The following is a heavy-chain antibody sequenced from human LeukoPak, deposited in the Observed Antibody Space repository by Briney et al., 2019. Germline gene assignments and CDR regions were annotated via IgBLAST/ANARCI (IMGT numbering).Heavy chain of an antibody. V-gene: IGHV3-21*01. D-gene: IGHD1-26*01. CDR2: ISGSSSYI. J-gene: IGHJ4*02. CDR3: ARDLLGWELHYFDY. CDR1: GFTFSTYN. Sequence: GGSLRLSCAASGFTFSTYNMNWVRQAPGKGLEWVSSISGSSSYIYYADSVKGRFSISRDNAKNSLYLQMNSLRAEDTAVYYCARDLLGWELHYFDYWGQGTLVTVSS.